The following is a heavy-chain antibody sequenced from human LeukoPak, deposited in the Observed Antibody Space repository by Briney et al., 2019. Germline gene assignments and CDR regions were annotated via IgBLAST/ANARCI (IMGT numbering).Heavy chain of an antibody. J-gene: IGHJ4*02. CDR3: ARYDMLFDY. CDR1: GYSISSGYY. V-gene: IGHV4-38-2*02. Sequence: SETLSLTCTVSGYSISSGYYWGWIRQPPGKGLEWIGSIYHSGSTYYNPSLKSRVTISVDTSKNQFSLKLSSVTAADTAVYYCARYDMLFDYWGQGTLVTVSS. D-gene: IGHD3-22*01. CDR2: IYHSGST.